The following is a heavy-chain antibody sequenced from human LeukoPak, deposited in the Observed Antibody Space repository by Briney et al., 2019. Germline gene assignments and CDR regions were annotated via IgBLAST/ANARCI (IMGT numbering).Heavy chain of an antibody. V-gene: IGHV1-8*03. CDR3: ARGARYAGNDYYFDY. Sequence: ASAKVSCKASGYTFTSYDINWVRQATGQGLEWMGWMNPNSGNTGYAQKFQGRVTITRNTSISTAYMELSSLRSEDTAVYYCARGARYAGNDYYFDYWGQGTLVTVSS. D-gene: IGHD1-1*01. CDR1: GYTFTSYD. J-gene: IGHJ4*02. CDR2: MNPNSGNT.